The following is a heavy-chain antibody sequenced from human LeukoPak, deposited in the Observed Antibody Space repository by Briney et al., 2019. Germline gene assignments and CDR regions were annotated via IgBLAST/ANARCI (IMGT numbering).Heavy chain of an antibody. CDR1: GFSFSSYW. CDR3: AAGVGWLIDY. D-gene: IGHD6-19*01. J-gene: IGHJ4*02. V-gene: IGHV3-7*03. CDR2: IEGDGSER. Sequence: GVSLRLSCAASGFSFSSYWMSWVRQAPGKGLEWVANIEGDGSERNYMDSAKGRFTISRDNAKNSLHLQMNSLRAEDTAVYYCAAGVGWLIDYWGQGTLVTVSS.